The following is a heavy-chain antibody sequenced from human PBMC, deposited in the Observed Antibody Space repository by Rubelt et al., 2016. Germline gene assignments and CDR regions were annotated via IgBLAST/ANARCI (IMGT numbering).Heavy chain of an antibody. CDR1: GLTFSSYS. D-gene: IGHD5-24*01. J-gene: IGHJ4*02. CDR2: ISSSSSTI. Sequence: SGLTFSSYSMNWVRQAPGKGLEWVSSISSSSSTIYYADSVKGRFTISRDNAKNSLYLQMNSLRAEDTAVYYCARVQMDWGQGTLVTVSS. V-gene: IGHV3-48*04. CDR3: ARVQMD.